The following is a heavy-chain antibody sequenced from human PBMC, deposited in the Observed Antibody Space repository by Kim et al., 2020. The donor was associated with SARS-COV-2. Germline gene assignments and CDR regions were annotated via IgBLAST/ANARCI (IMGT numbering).Heavy chain of an antibody. CDR1: GGSISSGGYY. CDR3: ARGYGSGSPYGMDV. CDR2: IYYSGST. J-gene: IGHJ6*02. Sequence: SETLSLTCTVSGGSISSGGYYWSWIRQHPGKGLEWIGYIYYSGSTYYNPSLKSRVTISVDTSKNQFSLKLSSVTAAGTAVYYCARGYGSGSPYGMDVWGQGTTVTVSS. V-gene: IGHV4-31*03. D-gene: IGHD3-10*01.